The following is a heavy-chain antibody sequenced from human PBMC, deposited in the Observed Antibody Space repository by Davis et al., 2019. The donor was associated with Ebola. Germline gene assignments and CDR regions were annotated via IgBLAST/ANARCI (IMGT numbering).Heavy chain of an antibody. V-gene: IGHV2-70*11. Sequence: SGPTLVKPTQTLTLTCTFSGFSLSTSGMCVSWIRQPPGKALEWLARIDWDDDKYYSTSLKTRLTISKDTSKNQVVLTMTNMDPVDTATYYCAATVGYDFWSGILDYYYGMDVWGQGTTVTVSS. CDR3: AATVGYDFWSGILDYYYGMDV. CDR2: IDWDDDK. J-gene: IGHJ6*02. CDR1: GFSLSTSGMC. D-gene: IGHD3-3*01.